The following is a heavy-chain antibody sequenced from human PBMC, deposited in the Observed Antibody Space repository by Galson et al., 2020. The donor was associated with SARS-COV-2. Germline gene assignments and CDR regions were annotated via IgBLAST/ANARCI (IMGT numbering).Heavy chain of an antibody. CDR3: ARESDDNGYDHVDY. V-gene: IGHV4-30-4*01. D-gene: IGHD5-12*01. Sequence: SETLSLTCTVSGGSIRSGNHYWTWIRQSPGKRLEWIGYIFYSGTTYYSPSLKSRINMSLDTSKNQFSLKLSSVTAADTAVYYCARESDDNGYDHVDYWGQGTLVTVSS. J-gene: IGHJ4*02. CDR1: GGSIRSGNHY. CDR2: IFYSGTT.